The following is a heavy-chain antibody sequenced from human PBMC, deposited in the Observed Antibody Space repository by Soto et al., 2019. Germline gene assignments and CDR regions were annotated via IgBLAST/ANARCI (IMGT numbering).Heavy chain of an antibody. CDR3: ARDAREVGATPFFDY. CDR2: IIPIFGTA. J-gene: IGHJ4*02. D-gene: IGHD1-26*01. V-gene: IGHV1-69*06. CDR1: GGTFSSYA. Sequence: QVQLVQSGAEVKKPGSSVKVSCKASGGTFSSYAISWVRQAPGQGLEWMGGIIPIFGTANYAQKFQGRVTITADKATSTAYMELSSLRSEDTAVYYCARDAREVGATPFFDYWGQGTLVTVSS.